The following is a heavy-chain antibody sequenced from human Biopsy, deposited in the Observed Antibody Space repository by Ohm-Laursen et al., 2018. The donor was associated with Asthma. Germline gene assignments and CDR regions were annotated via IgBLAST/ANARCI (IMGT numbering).Heavy chain of an antibody. CDR2: ISPIFGSS. V-gene: IGHV1-69*13. D-gene: IGHD1-7*01. CDR3: ARRGITGTTLDY. CDR1: GGMFGNYA. J-gene: IGHJ4*02. Sequence: VKISCKVSGGMFGNYAISWVRQAPGLGLEWMGGISPIFGSSNYAQKFQGRVTMTRDTSTSTVYMELSSLRSEDTAVYYCARRGITGTTLDYWGQGTLVTVSS.